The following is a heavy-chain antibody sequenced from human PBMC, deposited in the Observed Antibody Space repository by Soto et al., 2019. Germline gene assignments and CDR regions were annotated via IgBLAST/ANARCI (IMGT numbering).Heavy chain of an antibody. CDR2: ISGYNANT. V-gene: IGHV1-18*01. CDR1: GYSFTRYG. J-gene: IGHJ6*02. D-gene: IGHD3-16*01. Sequence: QVQLVQSGAEVKKPGPSVKDSCKASGYSFTRYGITWVRQAPGQGLEWMGWISGYNANTNYPENLQGRVTMTTDTSTSTASMEVRNLISDDTAVYYCARMGDVPYYYYGLDVWGQGTTVTVSS. CDR3: ARMGDVPYYYYGLDV.